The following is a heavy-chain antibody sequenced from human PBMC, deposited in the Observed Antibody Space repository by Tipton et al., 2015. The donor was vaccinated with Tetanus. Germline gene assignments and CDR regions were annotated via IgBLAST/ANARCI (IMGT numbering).Heavy chain of an antibody. Sequence: GLVKPSETLSLTCTVSGGSITSYYWTWIRQPPGKGLEWIGYIYDSYDSGSTKYNPSLKSRVTISVNTSKNQFSLRLTSVTAADTAVYYCARGFGSNWYYVDYWGQGTLVTVSS. J-gene: IGHJ4*02. CDR3: ARGFGSNWYYVDY. V-gene: IGHV4-59*01. D-gene: IGHD6-13*01. CDR2: IYDSYDSGST. CDR1: GGSITSYY.